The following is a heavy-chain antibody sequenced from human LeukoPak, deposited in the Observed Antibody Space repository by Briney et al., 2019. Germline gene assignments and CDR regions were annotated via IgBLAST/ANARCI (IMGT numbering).Heavy chain of an antibody. J-gene: IGHJ4*02. Sequence: YPGGSLRLSCAVSGLTVSSNYMAWVRQAPGKGLEWVTVIYGAAETHYVDSVKGRFTISRDNSKNTVYLQMNSLRPEDTAVYYCARDGKSGEMATFDYWGQGTLVTVSS. CDR1: GLTVSSNY. CDR3: ARDGKSGEMATFDY. CDR2: IYGAAET. D-gene: IGHD5-24*01. V-gene: IGHV3-66*02.